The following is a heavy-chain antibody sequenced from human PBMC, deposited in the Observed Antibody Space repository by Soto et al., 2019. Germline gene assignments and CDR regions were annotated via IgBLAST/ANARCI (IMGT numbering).Heavy chain of an antibody. CDR3: ARGPGSGSYYGGDY. J-gene: IGHJ4*02. Sequence: QVQLVQSGAEVKKPGSSVKVSCKASGGTFSSYAISWVRQAPGQGLEWMGGIIPIFGTATYAQKFQGRVTITADESTSTAYMELSSLRSEDTAVYYCARGPGSGSYYGGDYWGQGTLVTVSS. D-gene: IGHD3-10*01. CDR1: GGTFSSYA. CDR2: IIPIFGTA. V-gene: IGHV1-69*01.